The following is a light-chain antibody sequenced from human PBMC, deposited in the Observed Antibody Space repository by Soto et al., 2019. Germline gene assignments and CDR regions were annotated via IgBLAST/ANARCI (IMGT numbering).Light chain of an antibody. CDR1: QSVSSTC. CDR3: QQYGRSPPT. V-gene: IGKV3-20*01. J-gene: IGKJ1*01. Sequence: IVLTQSPGTLSLSPGESATLSCRASQSVSSTCLSLYQQKPGQAPRLLIYGASSRATGSPDRFSGSGSGTDIAFTISRLEPEDYAVYYCQQYGRSPPTFGQGTKVDI. CDR2: GAS.